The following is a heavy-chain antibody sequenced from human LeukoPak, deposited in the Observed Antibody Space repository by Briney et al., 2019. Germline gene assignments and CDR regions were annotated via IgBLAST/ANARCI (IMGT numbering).Heavy chain of an antibody. CDR3: ARAPQILRFFPPRVDAFDI. Sequence: SVKVSCKASGGTFSSYAISWVRQAPGHGLEWMGRIIPIFGTANNAQTHQGRVTITTDESTSTAYMGLSSLRTEDTAVYYSARAPQILRFFPPRVDAFDIWGQGTMVTVSS. V-gene: IGHV1-69*05. CDR1: GGTFSSYA. J-gene: IGHJ3*02. D-gene: IGHD3-3*01. CDR2: IIPIFGTA.